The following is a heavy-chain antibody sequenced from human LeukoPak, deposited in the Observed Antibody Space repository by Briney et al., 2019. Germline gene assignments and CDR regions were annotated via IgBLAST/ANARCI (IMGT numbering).Heavy chain of an antibody. CDR3: ARVPMYYYDSSGYYRSRFDY. CDR2: ISAYNGNT. J-gene: IGHJ4*02. Sequence: ASVKVSCKASGYTFTSYGISWVRQAPGQGLEWMGWISAYNGNTNYAQKLQGRFTMTTDTSTSTAYMELRSLRSDDTAVYYCARVPMYYYDSSGYYRSRFDYWGQGTLVTVSS. D-gene: IGHD3-22*01. V-gene: IGHV1-18*01. CDR1: GYTFTSYG.